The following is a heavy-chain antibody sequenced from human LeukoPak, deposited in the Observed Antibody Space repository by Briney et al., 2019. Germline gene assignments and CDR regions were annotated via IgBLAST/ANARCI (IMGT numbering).Heavy chain of an antibody. CDR2: INAGNGNT. Sequence: GASVKVSCKASGGTFSSYAISWVRQAPGQGLEWMGWINAGNGNTKYSQEFQGRVTITRDTSASTAYMELSSLRSEDMAVYYCARDRSSGWTGYYYMDVWGKGTTVTVSS. V-gene: IGHV1-3*03. J-gene: IGHJ6*03. D-gene: IGHD6-19*01. CDR3: ARDRSSGWTGYYYMDV. CDR1: GGTFSSYA.